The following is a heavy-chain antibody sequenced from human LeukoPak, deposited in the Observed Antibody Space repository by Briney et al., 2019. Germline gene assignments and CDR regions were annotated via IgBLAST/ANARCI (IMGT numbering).Heavy chain of an antibody. D-gene: IGHD5-12*01. Sequence: GGSLRLSCAASGFTFSSYAMSWVRQAPGKGLEWVSAISGSGGSTYYADSVKGRFTISRDNSKNTLYLQMNSLRAEDTAVYYCAKVTVATQMEIGDAFGIWGQGTMVTVSS. CDR3: AKVTVATQMEIGDAFGI. V-gene: IGHV3-23*01. J-gene: IGHJ3*02. CDR1: GFTFSSYA. CDR2: ISGSGGST.